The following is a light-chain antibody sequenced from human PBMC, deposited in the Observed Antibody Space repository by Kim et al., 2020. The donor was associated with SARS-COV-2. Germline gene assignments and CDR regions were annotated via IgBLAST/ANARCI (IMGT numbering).Light chain of an antibody. CDR2: WAS. CDR1: QSVLHNSNNKNY. Sequence: RATINCKSSQSVLHNSNNKNYLAWYQQKPGQPPKLLIYWASTRESGVPDRFSGSGSGTDFTLTISSLQAEDVAVYYCQQYYSTPKTFGQGTKLEI. J-gene: IGKJ2*01. CDR3: QQYYSTPKT. V-gene: IGKV4-1*01.